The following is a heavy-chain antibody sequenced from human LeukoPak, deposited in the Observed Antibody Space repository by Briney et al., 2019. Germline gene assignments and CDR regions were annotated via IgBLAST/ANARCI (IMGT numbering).Heavy chain of an antibody. CDR1: GGSFSGYY. V-gene: IGHV4-34*01. J-gene: IGHJ6*03. Sequence: SETLSLTCAVYGGSFSGYYWSWIRQPPGKGLEWIGEINHSGSTNYNPSLKSRVTISVDTSKNQFSLKLSSVTAADTAVYYCARGRSYYYYMDVWGKGTTVTVSS. CDR2: INHSGST. CDR3: ARGRSYYYYMDV.